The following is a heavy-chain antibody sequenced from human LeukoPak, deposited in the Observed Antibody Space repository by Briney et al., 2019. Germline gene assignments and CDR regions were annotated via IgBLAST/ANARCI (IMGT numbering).Heavy chain of an antibody. CDR3: ARGLGYCSSTSCQIDY. CDR2: ILSDRSNK. D-gene: IGHD2-2*01. CDR1: GFTFSTYP. Sequence: GGSLRLSRAASGFTFSTYPMHWVRQAPGKGLEWVAVILSDRSNKYYADSVQGRLTISRDNSKNTVYLRMHSLRAEDTAVYYCARGLGYCSSTSCQIDYWGQGTLVTVSS. J-gene: IGHJ4*02. V-gene: IGHV3-30*04.